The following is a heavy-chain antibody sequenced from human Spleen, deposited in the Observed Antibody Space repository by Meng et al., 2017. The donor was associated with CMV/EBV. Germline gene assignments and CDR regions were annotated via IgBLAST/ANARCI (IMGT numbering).Heavy chain of an antibody. CDR2: LSYTGST. CDR1: GGSISSSGYY. J-gene: IGHJ5*01. D-gene: IGHD4-17*01. CDR3: ARDGLGGGDYRFDS. Sequence: CTVSGGSISSSGYYWNWIRQRPGKGLEWIGYLSYTGSTFYNPSLRAAISVDTSKNQFSLKLTSVTAADTAVYYCARDGLGGGDYRFDSWGQGTLVTVSS. V-gene: IGHV4-31*01.